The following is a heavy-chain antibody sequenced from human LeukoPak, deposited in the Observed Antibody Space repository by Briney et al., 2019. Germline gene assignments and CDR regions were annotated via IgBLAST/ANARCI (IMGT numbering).Heavy chain of an antibody. V-gene: IGHV3-21*01. J-gene: IGHJ4*02. CDR1: GFTFSSYN. CDR2: ISSSSSYI. D-gene: IGHD6-19*01. Sequence: TGGSLRLYCAASGFTFSSYNMNWVRQAPGKGLEWVSSISSSSSYIYFADSLKGRFTISRDNAKNSLYLQMNSLRAEDTAVYYCAREYSGWSFDYWGQGTLVTVSS. CDR3: AREYSGWSFDY.